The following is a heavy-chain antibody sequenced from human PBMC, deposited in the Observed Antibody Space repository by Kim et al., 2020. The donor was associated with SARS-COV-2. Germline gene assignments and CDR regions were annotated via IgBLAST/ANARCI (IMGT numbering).Heavy chain of an antibody. Sequence: GGSLRLSCAASGFNFNIFAMGWVRQAPAKGPEWVASISDSGDRTFDADSVKGRFSISRDNSKNTLYLEMHSLRADDTAIYHCAKYPGPRVTCFFDLWGR. V-gene: IGHV3-23*01. CDR1: GFNFNIFA. D-gene: IGHD2-21*02. CDR3: AKYPGPRVTCFFDL. J-gene: IGHJ2*01. CDR2: ISDSGDRT.